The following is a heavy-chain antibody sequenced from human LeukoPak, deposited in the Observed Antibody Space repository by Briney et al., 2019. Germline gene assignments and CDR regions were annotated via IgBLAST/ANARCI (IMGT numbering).Heavy chain of an antibody. CDR1: GGSISSGGYY. D-gene: IGHD3-10*01. Sequence: SQTLSLTCTVSGGSISSGGYYWSWIRQPPGKGLEWIGEINHSGSTNYNPSLKSRVTISVDTSKNQFSLKLSSVTAADTAVYYCARGRGVTRDYYYGMDVWGQGTTVTVSS. J-gene: IGHJ6*02. CDR3: ARGRGVTRDYYYGMDV. CDR2: INHSGST. V-gene: IGHV4-30-2*01.